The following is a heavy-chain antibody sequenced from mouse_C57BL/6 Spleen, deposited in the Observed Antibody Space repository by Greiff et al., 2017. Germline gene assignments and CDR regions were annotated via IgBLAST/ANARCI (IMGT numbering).Heavy chain of an antibody. J-gene: IGHJ1*03. CDR2: IDPETGGT. CDR3: TRRRYWYFDV. V-gene: IGHV1-15*01. Sequence: QVQLQQSGAELVRPGASVTLSCKASGYTFTDYEMHWVKQTPVHGLEWIGAIDPETGGTAYNQKFKGKAILTADKSSSTAYMELRSLTSEDSAVYYGTRRRYWYFDVWGTGTTVTVAS. CDR1: GYTFTDYE.